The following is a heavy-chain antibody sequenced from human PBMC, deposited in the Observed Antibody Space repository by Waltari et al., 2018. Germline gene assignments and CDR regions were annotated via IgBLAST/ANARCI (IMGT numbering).Heavy chain of an antibody. V-gene: IGHV1-3*01. CDR2: LNPVMGNT. J-gene: IGHJ4*02. CDR1: GYNFPMFA. D-gene: IGHD1-26*01. CDR3: AREGGGSYPDF. Sequence: QVLLVQSGAEVKKTGASVKVSCKTSGYNFPMFAIHWVRQAPGQRPEWIGWLNPVMGNTKNSQKFQDRLTLTRDTSASTAYMELRSLKLEDTAVYFCAREGGGSYPDFWGQGTLVTVSS.